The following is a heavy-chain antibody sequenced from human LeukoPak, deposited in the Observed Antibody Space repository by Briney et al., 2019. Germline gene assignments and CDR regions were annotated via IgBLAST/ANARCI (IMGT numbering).Heavy chain of an antibody. CDR2: ISDSGGST. CDR3: AKRGSSWSYFDY. D-gene: IGHD6-13*01. J-gene: IGHJ4*02. CDR1: VFTFSDYA. Sequence: GSLRLSCAASVFTFSDYAMTWVRQAPGKGLQWVSLISDSGGSTYYADSVKGRFTVSRDNSKATLYLQMNSLRADHTAVYFCAKRGSSWSYFDYWGQGTLVTVSS. V-gene: IGHV3-23*01.